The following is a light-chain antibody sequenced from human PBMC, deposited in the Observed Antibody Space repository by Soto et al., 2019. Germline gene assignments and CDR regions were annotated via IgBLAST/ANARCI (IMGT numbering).Light chain of an antibody. J-gene: IGLJ2*01. CDR1: SSNIGNNG. Sequence: QSVLTQPPSVSEAPRQRVTISCSGSSSNIGNNGVNWYQQLPGQAPKLLIYYDDLLPSGVSDRFSGSKYGTSASLAISGLQSDDEADYYYAAWDDSLNGSVFGGGTKLTVL. CDR3: AAWDDSLNGSV. V-gene: IGLV1-36*01. CDR2: YDD.